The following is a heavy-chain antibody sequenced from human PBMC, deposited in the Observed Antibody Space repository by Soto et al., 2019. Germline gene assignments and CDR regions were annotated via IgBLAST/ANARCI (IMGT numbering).Heavy chain of an antibody. D-gene: IGHD3-3*01. CDR3: AHNYDFWSGYSSPYYYYGMDV. V-gene: IGHV3-30-3*01. Sequence: GGSLRLSCAASGFTFSSYAMHWVRQAPGKGLEWVAVISYDGSNKYYADSVKGRLTTSRDNSKNTLYLQMNSLRAEDTAVYYCAHNYDFWSGYSSPYYYYGMDVWGQGTTVTVSS. J-gene: IGHJ6*02. CDR2: ISYDGSNK. CDR1: GFTFSSYA.